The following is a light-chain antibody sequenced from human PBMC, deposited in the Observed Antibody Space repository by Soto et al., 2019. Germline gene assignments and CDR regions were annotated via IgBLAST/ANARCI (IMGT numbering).Light chain of an antibody. J-gene: IGLJ1*01. CDR1: SANIGAAYN. CDR3: QSFDNGLLAYV. Sequence: QSVLTQPPSVSGAPGQRVTISCTGSSANIGAAYNVDWYQQLPGTAPKLLIYGNNNRPSGVPARFSGSKSGTSASLAIAGLQAEDEADYYCQSFDNGLLAYVFGTGTKVTVL. V-gene: IGLV1-40*01. CDR2: GNN.